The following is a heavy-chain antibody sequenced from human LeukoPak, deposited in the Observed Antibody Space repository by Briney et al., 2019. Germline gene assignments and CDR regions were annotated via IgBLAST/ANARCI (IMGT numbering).Heavy chain of an antibody. V-gene: IGHV4-34*01. CDR2: ISNSRST. CDR3: ARLAEIHGTPVYYYYYMDV. J-gene: IGHJ6*03. D-gene: IGHD5-24*01. CDR1: GGSFSGYN. Sequence: PSETLSLTCAVSGGSFSGYNWSWIRQPPGKGLEWIWVISNSRSTNYNPYPKMRGTISVEASTNQFPLQLSSVTAADTAVYDCARLAEIHGTPVYYYYYMDVWGKGTTVTVSS.